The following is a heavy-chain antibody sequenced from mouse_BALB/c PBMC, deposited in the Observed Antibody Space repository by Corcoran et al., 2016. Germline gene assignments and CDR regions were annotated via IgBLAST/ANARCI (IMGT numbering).Heavy chain of an antibody. D-gene: IGHD2-4*01. V-gene: IGHV1-15*01. J-gene: IGHJ3*01. Sequence: QVQLQQSGAELVRPGASVTLSCKASGYTFTDYEMHWVKQTPVHGLEWIGAIDPETGGTAYNQKFKGKATLTADKSSSTAYMELRSLTSEDSAVYYCTRDYDYDDLSFAYWGQGTLVTVSA. CDR1: GYTFTDYE. CDR3: TRDYDYDDLSFAY. CDR2: IDPETGGT.